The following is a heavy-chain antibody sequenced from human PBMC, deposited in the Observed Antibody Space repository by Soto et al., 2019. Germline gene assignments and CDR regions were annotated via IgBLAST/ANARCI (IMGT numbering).Heavy chain of an antibody. V-gene: IGHV1-8*01. CDR3: ARVGGNWNDDYFDD. CDR1: GYTFTNYD. J-gene: IGHJ4*02. D-gene: IGHD1-1*01. CDR2: MNPNSGDT. Sequence: ASVKVSCKASGYTFTNYDINWVRQAAGQGPEWMGWMNPNSGDTGYAQNFQGRVTMTRDTSIRTAYMELSSLRSEDTAMYYCARVGGNWNDDYFDDWGQGTLVTVSS.